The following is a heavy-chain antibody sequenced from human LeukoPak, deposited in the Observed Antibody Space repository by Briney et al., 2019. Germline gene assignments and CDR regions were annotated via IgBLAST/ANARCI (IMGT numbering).Heavy chain of an antibody. CDR2: ISSGGDK. CDR1: GFTFSGYA. D-gene: IGHD3-10*01. Sequence: GGSLRLSCVASGFTFSGYAMNWVRQAPGKGLELEWVSSISSGGDKNYADSAKGRITISRDNAKNSLFLQLNSLRAEDTAVYYCAKGYGSGNYYSDYWGQGTLVTVSS. J-gene: IGHJ4*02. CDR3: AKGYGSGNYYSDY. V-gene: IGHV3-69-1*01.